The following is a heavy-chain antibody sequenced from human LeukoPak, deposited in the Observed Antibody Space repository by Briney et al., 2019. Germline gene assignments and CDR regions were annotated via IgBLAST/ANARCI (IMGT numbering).Heavy chain of an antibody. V-gene: IGHV3-9*01. Sequence: PGGSLRLSCAASGFTFDDYALHWVRQTPGKGLEWVSGITWNSRSIAYADSVKGRFTISRDNAKNSLYLQMNSLRAEDTAVYYCAKDPYSRSLRYFQHWGQGTLVTVSS. CDR3: AKDPYSRSLRYFQH. D-gene: IGHD6-6*01. CDR1: GFTFDDYA. J-gene: IGHJ1*01. CDR2: ITWNSRSI.